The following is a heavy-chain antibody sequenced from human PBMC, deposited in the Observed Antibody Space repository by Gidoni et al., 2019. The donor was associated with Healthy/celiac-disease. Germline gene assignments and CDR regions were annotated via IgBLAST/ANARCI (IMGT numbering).Heavy chain of an antibody. CDR2: IIPIFGTA. J-gene: IGHJ6*02. CDR3: AGGYDPHYYYYGMDV. D-gene: IGHD5-12*01. CDR1: GGTFSSYA. V-gene: IGHV1-69*06. Sequence: QVQLVQSGAEVKKTGSSVKVSCTASGGTFSSYAIRWVRKAPGQGLEWMGGIIPIFGTANYAQKFQGRVTITADKSTSTAYMELSSLRSEDTAVYYWAGGYDPHYYYYGMDVWGQGTTVTVSS.